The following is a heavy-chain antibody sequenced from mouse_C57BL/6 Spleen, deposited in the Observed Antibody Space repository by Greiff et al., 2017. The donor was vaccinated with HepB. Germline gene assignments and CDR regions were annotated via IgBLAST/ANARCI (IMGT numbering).Heavy chain of an antibody. Sequence: QVQLQQSGAELVRPGASVKLSCKASGYTFTDYYINWVKQRPGQGLEWIARIYPGSGNTYYNEKFKGKATLTAEKSSSTAYMQLSSLTSEDSAVYFCARWAGEGYFDVWGTGTTVTVSS. CDR2: IYPGSGNT. D-gene: IGHD3-3*01. J-gene: IGHJ1*03. CDR3: ARWAGEGYFDV. V-gene: IGHV1-76*01. CDR1: GYTFTDYY.